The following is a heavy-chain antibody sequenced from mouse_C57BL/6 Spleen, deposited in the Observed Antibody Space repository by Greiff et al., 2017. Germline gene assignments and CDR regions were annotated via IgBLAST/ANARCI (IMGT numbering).Heavy chain of an antibody. V-gene: IGHV1-53*01. J-gene: IGHJ1*03. Sequence: VQLQQPGTELVKPGASVKLSCKASGYTFTSYWMHWVKQRPGQGLEWIGNINPSNGGTNYNEKFKSKATLTVDKSSSTAYMQLSSRTSEDSAVYYCARGNYGSCYWYFDVWGTGTTVTVSS. CDR3: ARGNYGSCYWYFDV. D-gene: IGHD1-1*01. CDR2: INPSNGGT. CDR1: GYTFTSYW.